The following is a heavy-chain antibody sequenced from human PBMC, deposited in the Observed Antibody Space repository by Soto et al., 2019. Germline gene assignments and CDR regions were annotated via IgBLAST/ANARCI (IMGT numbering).Heavy chain of an antibody. CDR3: AKDLYSNYGDAFDI. Sequence: GGSLRLSCAASGFTLDDYAMHWVRQAPGKGLEWVSGISWNSDNIVYAGSVKGRFTISRDNAKNSLYLQMNSLRAEDTALYYCAKDLYSNYGDAFDIWGQGTMVTVSS. J-gene: IGHJ3*02. CDR1: GFTLDDYA. V-gene: IGHV3-9*01. D-gene: IGHD4-4*01. CDR2: ISWNSDNI.